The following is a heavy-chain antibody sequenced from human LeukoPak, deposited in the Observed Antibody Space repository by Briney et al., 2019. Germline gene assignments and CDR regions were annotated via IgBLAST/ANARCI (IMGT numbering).Heavy chain of an antibody. CDR1: GFTFNSYA. CDR2: ISGTGGST. D-gene: IGHD2-2*01. V-gene: IGHV3-23*01. J-gene: IGHJ4*02. Sequence: PGGSLRLSCTASGFTFNSYAMSWVRQAPGKGLEWVSAISGTGGSTYYADSVKGRFTISRDNAKSSLYLQMNSLRVEDTAMYFCARTVVVVVGASDYFDYWGQGTLVTVSS. CDR3: ARTVVVVVGASDYFDY.